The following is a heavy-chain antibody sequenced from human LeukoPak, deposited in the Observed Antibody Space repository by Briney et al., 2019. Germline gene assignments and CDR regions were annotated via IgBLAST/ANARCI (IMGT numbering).Heavy chain of an antibody. V-gene: IGHV1-2*02. CDR3: ARDDYGDLQYFEN. Sequence: SVTVSCKDSGYSFTNYFLLWVRLAPGQPLEWMGGINPKHGGKISARKFQGRVTMTRDTSISTAYMELSRLRSDDTAVYYCARDDYGDLQYFENWGQGTLVTASS. D-gene: IGHD4-17*01. CDR1: GYSFTNYF. CDR2: INPKHGGK. J-gene: IGHJ4*02.